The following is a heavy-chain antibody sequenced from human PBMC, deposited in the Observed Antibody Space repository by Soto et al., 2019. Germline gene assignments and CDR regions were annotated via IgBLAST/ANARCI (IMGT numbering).Heavy chain of an antibody. CDR3: AREVRGYCSSTRCSHDYYYMDV. CDR2: IWYDGSNK. CDR1: GFTFSSYG. V-gene: IGHV3-33*01. Sequence: ESGGGVVQPGRSLRLSCAASGFTFSSYGMHWVRQAPGKGLEWVAVIWYDGSNKYYADSVKGRFTISRDNFKNTLYLQMNSLRAEDTAVYYCAREVRGYCSSTRCSHDYYYMDVWGKGTTVTVSS. J-gene: IGHJ6*03. D-gene: IGHD2-2*01.